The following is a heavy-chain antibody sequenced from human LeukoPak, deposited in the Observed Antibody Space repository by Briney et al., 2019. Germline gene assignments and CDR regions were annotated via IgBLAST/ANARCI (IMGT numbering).Heavy chain of an antibody. CDR1: GYSFTSYW. V-gene: IGHV5-51*01. J-gene: IGHJ3*02. D-gene: IGHD1-1*01. CDR2: IYPGDSDT. CDR3: ARHRPNDDAFDI. Sequence: AESLKISCKGSGYSFTSYWFGWVRQMPGKGLEWMGIIYPGDSDTRDSPSFEGQVTISADKSISTAYLQWSSLKASATAMYYCARHRPNDDAFDIWGQGKIVTVSS.